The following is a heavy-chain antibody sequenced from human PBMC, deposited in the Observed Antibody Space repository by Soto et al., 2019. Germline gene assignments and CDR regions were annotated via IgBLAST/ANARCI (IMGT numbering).Heavy chain of an antibody. CDR1: DGSISSDY. CDR2: ISYSGST. Sequence: SEALSLTCTVSDGSISSDYWSWIRQPPGKGLEWIGYISYSGSTNYNPSLKSRVTISVDTSKNQLSLKLSSVTAADTAAYYCERSWNYYSPFDYWGQGTLVTVSS. D-gene: IGHD3-10*01. V-gene: IGHV4-59*08. CDR3: ERSWNYYSPFDY. J-gene: IGHJ4*02.